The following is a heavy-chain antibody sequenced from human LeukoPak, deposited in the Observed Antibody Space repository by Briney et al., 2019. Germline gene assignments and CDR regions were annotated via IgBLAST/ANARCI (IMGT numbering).Heavy chain of an antibody. V-gene: IGHV1-2*02. CDR3: ARDRGSSWYVDY. J-gene: IGHJ4*02. D-gene: IGHD6-13*01. CDR2: INPSSGGT. CDR1: GYTLTGYY. Sequence: ASVKVSCKASGYTLTGYYIHWVRQAPGQGLEWMGWINPSSGGTEYAQKFQGRVTMTGDTSISTAYMELSRLRSDDTAVYYSARDRGSSWYVDYWGQGTLVTVSS.